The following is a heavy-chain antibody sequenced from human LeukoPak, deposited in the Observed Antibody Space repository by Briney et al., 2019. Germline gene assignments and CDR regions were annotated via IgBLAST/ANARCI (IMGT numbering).Heavy chain of an antibody. V-gene: IGHV1-2*02. CDR2: INPNSGGT. CDR1: GYTFTGYY. J-gene: IGHJ6*02. Sequence: ASVTVSCKASGYTFTGYYMHWVGQAPGQGVEGMGWINPNSGGTNYAQKFQGRVTMTRDTSISTAYMELSRLRSDDTAVYYCASLHIVVVPAAAPGYYGMDVWGQGTTVTVSS. D-gene: IGHD2-2*01. CDR3: ASLHIVVVPAAAPGYYGMDV.